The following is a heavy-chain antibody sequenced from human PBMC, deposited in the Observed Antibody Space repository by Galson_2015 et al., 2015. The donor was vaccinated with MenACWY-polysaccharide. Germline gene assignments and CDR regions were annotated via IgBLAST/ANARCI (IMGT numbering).Heavy chain of an antibody. V-gene: IGHV3-43*01. D-gene: IGHD3-10*01. CDR1: GFTFNGYA. CDR2: VNWDGTNT. CDR3: AKDDSGSYPY. Sequence: SLRLSCAPSGFTFNGYAMHWVRHAPGKGLGWVALVNWDGTNTYYADSVKGRFTISRDNSKNSLYLQMNSLRTEDTASYYCAKDDSGSYPYWGQGTLVTVSS. J-gene: IGHJ4*02.